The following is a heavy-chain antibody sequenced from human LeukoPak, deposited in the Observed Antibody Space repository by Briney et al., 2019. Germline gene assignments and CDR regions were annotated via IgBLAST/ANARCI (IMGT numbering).Heavy chain of an antibody. CDR3: ARGGPTYYYDSSGYYPPDY. CDR1: GGTFSSYA. CDR2: IIPIFGTA. Sequence: ASVKVSCKASGGTFSSYAISWVRQAPGQGLDWMGGIIPIFGTANYAQNCQGRVTITADESTSTAYMELSSLRSEDTAVYYCARGGPTYYYDSSGYYPPDYWGQGTLVTVSS. D-gene: IGHD3-22*01. V-gene: IGHV1-69*13. J-gene: IGHJ4*02.